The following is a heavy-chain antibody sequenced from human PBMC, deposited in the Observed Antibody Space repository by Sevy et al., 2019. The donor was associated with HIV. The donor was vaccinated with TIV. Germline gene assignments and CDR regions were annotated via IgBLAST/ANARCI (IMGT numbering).Heavy chain of an antibody. V-gene: IGHV3-21*06. CDR1: GFTFSSYN. CDR2: ITSTSDYI. J-gene: IGHJ6*02. CDR3: ARGPPPFYGMDV. Sequence: GGSLILSCAASGFTFSSYNMNWVRQAPGKGLEWVSSITSTSDYIYYADSLKGRCTISRDNAKTLLYLQMNSLRAEDTAVYYCARGPPPFYGMDVWGQGTTVTVSS.